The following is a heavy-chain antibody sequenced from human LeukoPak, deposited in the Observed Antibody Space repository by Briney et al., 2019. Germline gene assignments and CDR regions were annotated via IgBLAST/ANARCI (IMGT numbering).Heavy chain of an antibody. Sequence: SETLSLTCTVSDGSISSYYWSWIRQPPGKGLEWIGHIYDSGSTNYNPSLKSRVTISVDTSKNQFSLKLSSVTAADTAVYYCARGLSSSWYGAEYFQHWGQGTLVTVSS. V-gene: IGHV4-59*01. CDR3: ARGLSSSWYGAEYFQH. CDR2: IYDSGST. D-gene: IGHD6-13*01. CDR1: DGSISSYY. J-gene: IGHJ1*01.